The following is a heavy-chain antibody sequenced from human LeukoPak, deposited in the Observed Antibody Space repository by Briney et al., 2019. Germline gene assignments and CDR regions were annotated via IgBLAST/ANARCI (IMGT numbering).Heavy chain of an antibody. Sequence: GGSLRLSCGASGFMFATYEMHWVRQAPGKGLEWVAVISYDGSNKDYADSVKGRFTISRDNSKNTLYLQMNSLRAEDTAVYYCAKRIRLDDSSGYYFDYWGQGTLVTVSS. CDR2: ISYDGSNK. CDR3: AKRIRLDDSSGYYFDY. CDR1: GFMFATYE. D-gene: IGHD3-22*01. V-gene: IGHV3-30-3*02. J-gene: IGHJ4*02.